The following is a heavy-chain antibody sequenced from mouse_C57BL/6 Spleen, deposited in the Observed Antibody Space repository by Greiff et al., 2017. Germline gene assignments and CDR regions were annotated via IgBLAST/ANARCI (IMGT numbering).Heavy chain of an antibody. CDR2: ISDGGSYT. J-gene: IGHJ3*01. V-gene: IGHV5-4*03. Sequence: EVKLVESGGGLVKPGGSLKLSCAASGFTFSSYAMSWVRQTPEKRLEWVATISDGGSYTYYPDNVKGRFTISRDNAKNNLYLQMSHLKSEDTAMYYCARGRGGGSNYEFAYWGQGTLVTVSA. CDR1: GFTFSSYA. D-gene: IGHD2-5*01. CDR3: ARGRGGGSNYEFAY.